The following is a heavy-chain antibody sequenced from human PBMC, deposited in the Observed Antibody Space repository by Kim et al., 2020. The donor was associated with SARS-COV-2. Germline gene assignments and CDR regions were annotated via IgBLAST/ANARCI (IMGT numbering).Heavy chain of an antibody. CDR2: INHSGST. CDR3: ARVVVAEMATYEGYFDL. D-gene: IGHD2-21*01. CDR1: GGSFSGYY. J-gene: IGHJ2*01. Sequence: SETLSLTCAVYGGSFSGYYWSWIRQPPGKGLEWIGEINHSGSTNYNPSLKSRVTISVDTSKNQFSLKLSSVTAADTAVYYCARVVVAEMATYEGYFDLWGRGTLVTVSS. V-gene: IGHV4-34*01.